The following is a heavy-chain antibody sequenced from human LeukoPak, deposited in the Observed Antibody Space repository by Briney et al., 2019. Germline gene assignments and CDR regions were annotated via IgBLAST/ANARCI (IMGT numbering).Heavy chain of an antibody. CDR2: IWSDGTNK. D-gene: IGHD4-17*01. Sequence: GGSLRLSCAASGFTFSSYGMHWARQAPGKGLEWVAFIWSDGTNKFYADSVKVRFTISRDNSRNTLFLQMNSLRAEDTAVYYCARDPTSNTYGDYFFDYWGQGTLVTVSS. V-gene: IGHV3-33*01. J-gene: IGHJ4*02. CDR3: ARDPTSNTYGDYFFDY. CDR1: GFTFSSYG.